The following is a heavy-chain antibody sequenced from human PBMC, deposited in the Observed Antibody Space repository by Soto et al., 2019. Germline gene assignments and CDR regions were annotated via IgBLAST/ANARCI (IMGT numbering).Heavy chain of an antibody. J-gene: IGHJ4*02. D-gene: IGHD3-16*01. Sequence: LSLTCAASGFTFSDYYMSWIRQAPGKGLEWVSYISSSGSTIYYADSVKGRFTISRDNAKNSLYLQMNSLRAEDTAVYYCARVDDLGLFGFDYWGQGTLVTVSS. V-gene: IGHV3-11*01. CDR2: ISSSGSTI. CDR3: ARVDDLGLFGFDY. CDR1: GFTFSDYY.